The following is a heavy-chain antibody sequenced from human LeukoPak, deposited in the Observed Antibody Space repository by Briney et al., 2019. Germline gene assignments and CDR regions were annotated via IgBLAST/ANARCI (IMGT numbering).Heavy chain of an antibody. J-gene: IGHJ4*02. V-gene: IGHV3-49*03. D-gene: IGHD3-10*01. Sequence: GGSLRLSCTASGFTFGDYAMSWFRQAPGKGLGWVGFIRSKAYGGTTEYAASVKGRFTISRDDSKSIAYLQMNSLKTEDTAVYYCTSLGRGGGLLWFGEPDYWGQGALVTVSS. CDR2: IRSKAYGGTT. CDR3: TSLGRGGGLLWFGEPDY. CDR1: GFTFGDYA.